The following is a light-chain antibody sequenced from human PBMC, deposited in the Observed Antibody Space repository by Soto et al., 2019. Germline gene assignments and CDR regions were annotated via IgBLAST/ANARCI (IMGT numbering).Light chain of an antibody. Sequence: DLVLPQSPLSLPVTPGEPASISCRSSHILLHSNGYNYLDWYLQKPGQSPQLLIYLGSNRASGVPDRFSGSGSGTDFTLTINRVEAEDVGLYFCAQGLATPFTFGGGTKVDI. CDR3: AQGLATPFT. CDR2: LGS. CDR1: HILLHSNGYNY. J-gene: IGKJ4*01. V-gene: IGKV2-28*01.